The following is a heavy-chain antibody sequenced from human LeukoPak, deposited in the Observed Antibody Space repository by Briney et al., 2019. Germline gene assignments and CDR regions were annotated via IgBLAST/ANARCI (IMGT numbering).Heavy chain of an antibody. CDR3: ARVRYSGSYPGVFEY. J-gene: IGHJ4*02. CDR1: GFTFSSYT. CDR2: ISYDESNK. Sequence: PGGSLRLSCAASGFTFSSYTMHWVRQAPGKGLELVALISYDESNKYYGDSVKGRFTISRDNSKNTLYLQMNTLRAEDTAVYYCARVRYSGSYPGVFEYWGQGTLVTVSS. D-gene: IGHD1-26*01. V-gene: IGHV3-30-3*01.